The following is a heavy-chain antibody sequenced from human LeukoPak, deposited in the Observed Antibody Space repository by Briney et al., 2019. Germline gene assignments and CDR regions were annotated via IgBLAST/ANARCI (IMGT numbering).Heavy chain of an antibody. D-gene: IGHD6-19*01. V-gene: IGHV1-8*01. CDR2: MNPNNGNA. J-gene: IGHJ4*02. Sequence: ASVRVSCKASGYTFTNYDINWVRQATGQGLEWMGWMNPNNGNAGYAQKFQDKVTMTRDTSISTAYMELSSLRSEDTAIYYCARGAWYNSAYTALHYFDYWGQGTLVAVSS. CDR1: GYTFTNYD. CDR3: ARGAWYNSAYTALHYFDY.